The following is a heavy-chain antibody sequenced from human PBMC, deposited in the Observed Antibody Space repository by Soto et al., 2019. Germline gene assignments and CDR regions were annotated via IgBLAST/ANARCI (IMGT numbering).Heavy chain of an antibody. J-gene: IGHJ6*02. V-gene: IGHV5-10-1*01. CDR3: ARHGADIVVVTAARAKRGGNYSSYGMDV. CDR1: GYSFTSQW. Sequence: ASLKISCKGSGYSFTSQWISWVRQMPGQGLEWMGRIDPSDSYTNYSPSFHGHVTLSADKSISTAYLQWSRLRDSDTAMCYCARHGADIVVVTAARAKRGGNYSSYGMDVWCQGTTVTVSS. CDR2: IDPSDSYT. D-gene: IGHD2-2*01.